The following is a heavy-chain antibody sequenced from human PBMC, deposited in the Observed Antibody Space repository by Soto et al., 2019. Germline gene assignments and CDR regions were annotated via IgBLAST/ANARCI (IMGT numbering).Heavy chain of an antibody. V-gene: IGHV3-53*01. D-gene: IGHD6-6*01. CDR2: IYRGGST. CDR1: GFSVSNTY. J-gene: IGHJ1*01. CDR3: VTMMRAAREDQY. Sequence: EVQLVESGGGLIQPGGSLRLSCAASGFSVSNTYMSWVRQAPGKGLEWVSIIYRGGSTYYADSVKGRFTISRDDSKNTLFLQMNSLRAEDTALYYCVTMMRAAREDQYWGQGTLVSVSS.